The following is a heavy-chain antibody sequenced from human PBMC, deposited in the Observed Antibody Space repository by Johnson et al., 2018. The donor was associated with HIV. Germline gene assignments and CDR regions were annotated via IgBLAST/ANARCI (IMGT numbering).Heavy chain of an antibody. D-gene: IGHD4-23*01. CDR2: IRYDGSNK. CDR1: GFTFSSYG. J-gene: IGHJ3*02. V-gene: IGHV3-30*02. Sequence: QVQLVESGGGVVQPGGSLRLSCAASGFTFSSYGMHWVSQAPGKGLEWVAFIRYDGSNKYYADSVKGRFTISRDNSKNTLYLQMNSLRAEDTAVYYCARVTQQVVRVGSDAFDIWGQGTMVTVSS. CDR3: ARVTQQVVRVGSDAFDI.